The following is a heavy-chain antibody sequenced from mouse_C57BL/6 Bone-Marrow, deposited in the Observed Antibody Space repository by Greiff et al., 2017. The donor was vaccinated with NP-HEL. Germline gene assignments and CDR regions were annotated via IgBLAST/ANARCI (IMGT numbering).Heavy chain of an antibody. V-gene: IGHV7-3*01. CDR2: IRNKANGYTT. J-gene: IGHJ1*03. CDR3: ARLDYGRYWYFDV. Sequence: EVMLVESGGGLVQPGGSLSLSCAASGFTFTDYYMSWVRQPPGKALEWLGFIRNKANGYTTEYSASVKGRFTISRDNSQSILYLQMNALRAEDSATYYCARLDYGRYWYFDVWGTGTTVTVSS. D-gene: IGHD1-1*01. CDR1: GFTFTDYY.